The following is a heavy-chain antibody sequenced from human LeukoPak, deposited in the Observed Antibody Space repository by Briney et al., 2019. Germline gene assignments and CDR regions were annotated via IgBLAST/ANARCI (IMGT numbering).Heavy chain of an antibody. D-gene: IGHD4-23*01. CDR3: ARGTTVVTTDY. Sequence: SETLSLTCTVSGGSISSYYWSWIRQPPGKGLEWIGYIYYSGSTNYNPSLKSRVTISVDTSKNQFSLKLSSVTAADTAVYYCARGTTVVTTDYWGQGTLVTASS. V-gene: IGHV4-59*01. CDR2: IYYSGST. CDR1: GGSISSYY. J-gene: IGHJ4*02.